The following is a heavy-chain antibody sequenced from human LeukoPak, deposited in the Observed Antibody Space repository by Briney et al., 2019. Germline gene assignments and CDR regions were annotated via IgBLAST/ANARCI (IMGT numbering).Heavy chain of an antibody. CDR3: TRVAAAATNYYYYYMDV. CDR2: IRSKAYGGTT. V-gene: IGHV3-49*03. D-gene: IGHD6-13*01. J-gene: IGHJ6*03. Sequence: GESLRLSCTASGFTFGDYAMSWFRQAPGKGLEWVGFIRSKAYGGTTEYAASVKGRFTISRDDSKSIAYLQMNSLKTEDTAVYYCTRVAAAATNYYYYYMDVWGKGTTVTVSS. CDR1: GFTFGDYA.